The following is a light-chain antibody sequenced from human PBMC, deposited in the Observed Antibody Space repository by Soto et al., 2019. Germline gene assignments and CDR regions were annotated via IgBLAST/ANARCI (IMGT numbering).Light chain of an antibody. J-gene: IGLJ3*02. CDR2: YDT. CDR1: NIGSES. Sequence: SYVLTQPPSVSVAPGKTARITCGGNNIGSESVHWYQQKPGQAPVLVIYYDTNRPSGIPERFSGSNSGNTATLTISRVEAGDGADYYCQVWDGSSDHGVFGGGTKLTVL. CDR3: QVWDGSSDHGV. V-gene: IGLV3-21*04.